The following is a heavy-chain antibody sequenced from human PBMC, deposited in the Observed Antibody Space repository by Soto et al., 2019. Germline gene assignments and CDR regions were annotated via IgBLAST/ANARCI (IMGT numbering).Heavy chain of an antibody. CDR3: ARNKWGTGAFDF. CDR1: GYTFTSFD. J-gene: IGHJ4*01. Sequence: QVQLVQSGAEAKKPGASVKVSCKASGYTFTSFDINWVRQATGQGLEWLGWMTPNTGNTGYAQKFQGRITMTRDPSTSTAYMELNSLTYEDSAVYYCARNKWGTGAFDFWGHGTLVTVS. V-gene: IGHV1-8*01. D-gene: IGHD7-27*01. CDR2: MTPNTGNT.